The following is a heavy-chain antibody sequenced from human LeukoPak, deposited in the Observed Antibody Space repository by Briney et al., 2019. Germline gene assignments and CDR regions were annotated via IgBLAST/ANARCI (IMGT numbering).Heavy chain of an antibody. CDR2: ISGSGGST. CDR1: GFTFSSYA. Sequence: TGGSLRLSCAASGFTFSSYAMSWVRQAPGKGLEWVSAISGSGGSTYYADSVKGRFTISRDNSKNTLYLQMNSLRAEDTAVYYCARDQGGSGWLYYFDYWGQGTLLTVSS. J-gene: IGHJ4*02. V-gene: IGHV3-23*01. D-gene: IGHD6-19*01. CDR3: ARDQGGSGWLYYFDY.